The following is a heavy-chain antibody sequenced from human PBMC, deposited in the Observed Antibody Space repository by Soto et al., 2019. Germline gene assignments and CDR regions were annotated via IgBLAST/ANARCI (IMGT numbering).Heavy chain of an antibody. Sequence: PXGSLKISCRGYGYSFTSYWIGWVRQMPGKGLEWMGIIYPGDSDTRYSPSFQGQVTISADKSISTAYLQWSSLKASDTAMYYCARHKGTSGGLWFDPWGQGTLVTASS. V-gene: IGHV5-51*01. J-gene: IGHJ5*02. CDR3: ARHKGTSGGLWFDP. D-gene: IGHD1-1*01. CDR1: GYSFTSYW. CDR2: IYPGDSDT.